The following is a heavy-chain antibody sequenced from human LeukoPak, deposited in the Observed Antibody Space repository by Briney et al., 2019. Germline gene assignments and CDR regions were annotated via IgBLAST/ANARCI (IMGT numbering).Heavy chain of an antibody. Sequence: SETLSLTCTVSGYSISSGYNWGWIRQPPGKGLEWIGNIYHSGSTYYNPSLKSRVTISVDTSKNQFSLKLSSVTAADTAVYYCAREAGPIYFYYMDVWSKRDHGHRLL. CDR1: GYSISSGYN. CDR3: AREAGPIYFYYMDV. CDR2: IYHSGST. V-gene: IGHV4-38-2*02. J-gene: IGHJ6*03.